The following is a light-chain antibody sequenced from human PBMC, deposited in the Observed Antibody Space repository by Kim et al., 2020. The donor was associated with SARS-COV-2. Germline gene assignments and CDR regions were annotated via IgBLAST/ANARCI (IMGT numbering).Light chain of an antibody. CDR1: SLSNQY. CDR2: KDT. CDR3: QSADNSGTYPV. V-gene: IGLV3-25*03. J-gene: IGLJ2*01. Sequence: SYELTQPPSVSVSPGQTAWITCSGESLSNQYLYWYQHEPGQAPVLVIYKDTERPSGIPERFSGSSSGTLTISGVQAEDEADYYCQSADNSGTYPVFGGGTQLTVL.